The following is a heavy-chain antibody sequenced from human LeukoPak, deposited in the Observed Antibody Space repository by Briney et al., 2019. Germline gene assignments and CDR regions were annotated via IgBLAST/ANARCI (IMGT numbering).Heavy chain of an antibody. CDR3: VRDVGYGDY. CDR2: IKQDGSGT. J-gene: IGHJ4*02. CDR1: GFTFSTYW. Sequence: PGGSLRLSCAASGFTFSTYWMTWVRQAPGKGLDWLATIKQDGSGTYYVDSVKGRFTTSRDNAKNSLYLQMNSLRAEDTAVYYCVRDVGYGDYWGQGTLVTVSS. V-gene: IGHV3-7*01. D-gene: IGHD5-18*01.